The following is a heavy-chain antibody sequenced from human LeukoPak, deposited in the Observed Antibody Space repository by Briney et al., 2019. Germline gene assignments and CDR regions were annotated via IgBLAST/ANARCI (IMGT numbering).Heavy chain of an antibody. D-gene: IGHD4-17*01. CDR3: AREGDYSSFDY. J-gene: IGHJ4*02. CDR1: GFTFSTYW. V-gene: IGHV3-74*01. CDR2: INSDGSTT. Sequence: GGSLRLSCAASGFTFSTYWMHWVRQAPGKGLVWVSRINSDGSTTSYADSVKGRFTISRDNGRNSLYLQMNSLRVEDTAVYYCAREGDYSSFDYWGQGTLVTVSS.